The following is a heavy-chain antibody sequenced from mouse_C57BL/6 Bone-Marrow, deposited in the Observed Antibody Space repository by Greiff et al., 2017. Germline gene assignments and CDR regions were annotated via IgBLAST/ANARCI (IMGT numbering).Heavy chain of an antibody. Sequence: EVQLVESGGGLVQPGGSLKLSCAASGFTFSDYGMAWVRQAPRKGPEWVAFISNLAYSIYYADTVTGRFTISRENAKNTLYLEMSSLRSEDTAMYYGARQGGSSYESAWFAYWGQGTLVTVSA. V-gene: IGHV5-15*01. J-gene: IGHJ3*01. CDR2: ISNLAYSI. D-gene: IGHD1-1*01. CDR3: ARQGGSSYESAWFAY. CDR1: GFTFSDYG.